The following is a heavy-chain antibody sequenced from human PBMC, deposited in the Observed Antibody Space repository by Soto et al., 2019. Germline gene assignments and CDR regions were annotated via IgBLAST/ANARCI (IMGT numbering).Heavy chain of an antibody. CDR1: VGSISSYY. CDR2: IYYSGST. CDR3: ARVLRFLEWPQVMDV. Sequence: SETLSLTCTVSVGSISSYYWSWIRQPPGKGLEWIGYIYYSGSTNYNPSLKSRVTISVDTSKNQFSLKLSSVTAADTAVYYCARVLRFLEWPQVMDVWGKGTTVTVSS. D-gene: IGHD3-3*01. V-gene: IGHV4-59*01. J-gene: IGHJ6*03.